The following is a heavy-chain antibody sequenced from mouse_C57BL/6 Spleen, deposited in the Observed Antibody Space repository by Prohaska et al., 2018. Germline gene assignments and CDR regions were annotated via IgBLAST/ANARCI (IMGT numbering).Heavy chain of an antibody. V-gene: IGHV6-3*01. CDR1: GFTFSNYW. CDR2: IRLKSENYAT. Sequence: EVKLEESGGGLVQPGGSMKLSCVASGFTFSNYWMNWVRQSPEKGLEWVAQIRLKSENYATHYAESVKGRFTISRDDSKSSVYLQMNNVRAEDTGIYYCTADPNAYWGQGTLVTVSA. J-gene: IGHJ3*01. CDR3: TADPNAY.